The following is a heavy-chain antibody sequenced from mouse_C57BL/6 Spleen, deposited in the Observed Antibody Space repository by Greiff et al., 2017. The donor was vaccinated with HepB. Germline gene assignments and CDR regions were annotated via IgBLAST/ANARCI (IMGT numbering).Heavy chain of an antibody. CDR3: AREKATVVDY. J-gene: IGHJ2*01. CDR2: ISYDGSN. V-gene: IGHV3-6*01. CDR1: AYSITSGYY. Sequence: EVKLQESGPGLVKPSQSLSLTCSVTAYSITSGYYWNWIRQFPGNKLEWMGYISYDGSNNYNPSLKNRNSITRDTSKNQSFLKLNSVTNEDTATYYCAREKATVVDYWGEGTTLTVSS. D-gene: IGHD3-2*02.